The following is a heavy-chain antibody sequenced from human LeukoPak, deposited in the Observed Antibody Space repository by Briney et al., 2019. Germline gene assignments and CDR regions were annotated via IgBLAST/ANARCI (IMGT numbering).Heavy chain of an antibody. V-gene: IGHV4-39*02. CDR3: TPSSGNSWPEIDY. CDR1: GGSIGSGSYY. Sequence: SETLSLTCTVSGGSIGSGSYYWGWMRQPPGKGLEWIGSIYYSGSTYYNPSLKSRVTISVDTAKNHFSLKLSSVTAADTAFYYCTPSSGNSWPEIDYWGQGTLVTVSS. CDR2: IYYSGST. D-gene: IGHD6-13*01. J-gene: IGHJ4*02.